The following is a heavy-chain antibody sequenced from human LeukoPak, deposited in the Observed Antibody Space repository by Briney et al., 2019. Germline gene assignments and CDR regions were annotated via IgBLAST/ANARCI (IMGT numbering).Heavy chain of an antibody. CDR1: GGSLSSYY. V-gene: IGHV4-4*07. J-gene: IGHJ3*02. D-gene: IGHD3-22*01. CDR3: ARDVAPNFYDTHAFYI. CDR2: IYTSGST. Sequence: SETLSLTCTVSGGSLSSYYWSWIRQPAGKGLEWIGRIYTSGSTHYNPAFKSPVTMSVDTSKSQFSLKLSSVTAADTAVYYCARDVAPNFYDTHAFYIWGQGTMVTVSS.